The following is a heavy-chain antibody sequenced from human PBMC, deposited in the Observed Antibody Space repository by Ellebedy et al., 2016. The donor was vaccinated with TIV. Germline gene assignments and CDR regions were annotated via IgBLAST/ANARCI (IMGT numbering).Heavy chain of an antibody. D-gene: IGHD3-22*01. CDR2: ISYDGNHK. CDR1: GFTFRNFA. CDR3: ARDPGDYYDSSGYLNFDY. Sequence: GESLKISCAASGFTFRNFAMHWVRQAPGKGLEWVAVISYDGNHKYYADSVKGRFTISRDNSKNTLYLQMNSLRAEDTAVYYCARDPGDYYDSSGYLNFDYWGQGSLVTVSS. J-gene: IGHJ4*02. V-gene: IGHV3-30*04.